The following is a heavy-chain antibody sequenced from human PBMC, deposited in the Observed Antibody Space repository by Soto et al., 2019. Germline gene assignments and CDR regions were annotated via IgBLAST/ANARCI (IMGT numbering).Heavy chain of an antibody. J-gene: IGHJ4*02. Sequence: GGSLRLSCAASGFTFSTYAIHWVRQAPGKGLEWVALIAYDGTNKYYADSVKGRFTISRDNSKNTLYLQMNSLRAEDTAVYYCARVACTSTNCYSGQGLDYWGQGTMVTVSS. V-gene: IGHV3-30-3*01. CDR2: IAYDGTNK. CDR3: ARVACTSTNCYSGQGLDY. D-gene: IGHD2-2*02. CDR1: GFTFSTYA.